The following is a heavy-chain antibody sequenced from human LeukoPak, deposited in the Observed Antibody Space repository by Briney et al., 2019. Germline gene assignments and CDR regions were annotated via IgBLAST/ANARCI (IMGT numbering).Heavy chain of an antibody. V-gene: IGHV3-66*01. CDR3: ARDLGYSDYATVGGYAFDI. CDR1: GFTVSTNY. D-gene: IGHD5-12*01. J-gene: IGHJ3*02. Sequence: GGSLRLSCAASGFTVSTNYMSWVRQAPGKGLEWVSLIYSGGSTYYADSVKGRFTISRDNSKNTLYLQMNSLKAEDTAVYYCARDLGYSDYATVGGYAFDIWGQGTMVTVSS. CDR2: IYSGGST.